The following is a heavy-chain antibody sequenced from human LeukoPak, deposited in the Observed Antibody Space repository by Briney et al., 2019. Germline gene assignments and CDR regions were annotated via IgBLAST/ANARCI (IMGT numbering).Heavy chain of an antibody. J-gene: IGHJ4*02. V-gene: IGHV5-51*01. Sequence: GESLKTSCKGSGYSFTSYWIAWVRQMPGKGLEWMGIIYPGDSDTTYSPSFQGQVTTSADKSISAACLQWSGLKASDTAMYYCARHDPHGLYYFDYWGQGTLVTVSS. CDR3: ARHDPHGLYYFDY. D-gene: IGHD3-22*01. CDR2: IYPGDSDT. CDR1: GYSFTSYW.